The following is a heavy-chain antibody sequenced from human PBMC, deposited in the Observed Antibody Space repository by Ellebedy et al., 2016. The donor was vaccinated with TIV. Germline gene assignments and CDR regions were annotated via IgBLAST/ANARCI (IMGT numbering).Heavy chain of an antibody. Sequence: GESLKISCVASGLTFSNSWMYWVRQAPGKGLEWVANMKEDGGEKYYVGSVKGRFTISRDNAKNSLFLQMNSLRVEDTAVYYCARDGSSGWSAHLWGQGTLVTVSS. CDR3: ARDGSSGWSAHL. V-gene: IGHV3-7*03. D-gene: IGHD2-15*01. CDR1: GLTFSNSW. CDR2: MKEDGGEK. J-gene: IGHJ5*02.